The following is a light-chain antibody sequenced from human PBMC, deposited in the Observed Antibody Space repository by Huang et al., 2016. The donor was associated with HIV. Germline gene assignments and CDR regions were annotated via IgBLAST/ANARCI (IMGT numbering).Light chain of an antibody. Sequence: EIVLTQSPGTLSLSPGERAALSCRASEGIRSYYVAWYQQKPGQSPRLLIYAASSRATGIPDRFSGSGSGTDFTLTISRLEPEDFAVYYWQHYGPTPSWTFGQGTKVEIK. CDR1: EGIRSYY. CDR3: QHYGPTPSWT. CDR2: AAS. V-gene: IGKV3-20*01. J-gene: IGKJ1*01.